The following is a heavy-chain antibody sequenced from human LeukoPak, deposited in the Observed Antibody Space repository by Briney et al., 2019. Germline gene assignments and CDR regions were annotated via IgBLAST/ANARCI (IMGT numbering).Heavy chain of an antibody. CDR3: ATLENVLLWFGEPSHFDY. Sequence: GGSLRLSCAASGFIFSSYAMSWVRQAPGKGLEWVSAISGSGGSTYYADSVKGRFTISRDNSKNTLYLQMNSLRADDTAVYYCATLENVLLWFGEPSHFDYWGQGTLVTVSS. CDR2: ISGSGGST. CDR1: GFIFSSYA. D-gene: IGHD3-10*01. V-gene: IGHV3-23*01. J-gene: IGHJ4*02.